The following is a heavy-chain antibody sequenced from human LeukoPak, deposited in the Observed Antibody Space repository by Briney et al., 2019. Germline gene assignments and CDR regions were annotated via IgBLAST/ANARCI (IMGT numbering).Heavy chain of an antibody. V-gene: IGHV4-34*01. D-gene: IGHD3-22*01. J-gene: IGHJ4*02. Sequence: SETLSLTCAVYGGSFSGYYWSWIRQPPGKGLEWIGEINHSGSTNYNPSLKSRVTISVDTSTNQFSLKLSSVTAADTALYYCARVSHSLIVVVWGQGTLVTVSS. CDR1: GGSFSGYY. CDR3: ARVSHSLIVVV. CDR2: INHSGST.